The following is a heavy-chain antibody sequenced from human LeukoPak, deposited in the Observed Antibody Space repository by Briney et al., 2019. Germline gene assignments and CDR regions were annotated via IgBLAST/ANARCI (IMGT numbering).Heavy chain of an antibody. CDR2: VFYGRGT. Sequence: PSETLSLTCTVSDGSISSSSSYWGWIRQPPGKGLEWIGNVFYGRGTYYSPSLTSRVTVSVDTSKNQFSLQLTSVTAADTAVYYCARGFTSPTYYFDSSGYLSYFDSWGQGALVTVSS. CDR3: ARGFTSPTYYFDSSGYLSYFDS. J-gene: IGHJ4*02. D-gene: IGHD3-22*01. CDR1: DGSISSSSSY. V-gene: IGHV4-39*07.